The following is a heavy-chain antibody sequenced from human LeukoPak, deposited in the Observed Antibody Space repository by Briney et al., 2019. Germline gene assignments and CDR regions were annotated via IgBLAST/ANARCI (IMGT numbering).Heavy chain of an antibody. CDR3: ASLAAVGNLYYYDMDV. D-gene: IGHD6-13*01. V-gene: IGHV4-34*01. CDR2: INHSGDT. CDR1: GGSFSGYY. J-gene: IGHJ6*02. Sequence: SETLSLTCAVYGGSFSGYYWSWIRQPPGKGLEWIGEINHSGDTNYNPSLKSRVTISVDTSKNQFSLRLSSVTAADTAVYYCASLAAVGNLYYYDMDVWGQGTTVTVSS.